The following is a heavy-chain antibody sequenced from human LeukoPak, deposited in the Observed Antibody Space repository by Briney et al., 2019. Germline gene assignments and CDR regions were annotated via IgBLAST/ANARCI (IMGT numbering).Heavy chain of an antibody. D-gene: IGHD3-22*01. Sequence: ASVKVSCKASGGTFSSYAISWVRQAPGQGLEWMGGIIPIFGTANYAQKFQGRVTITADESTSTAYMELSSLRSEDTAVYYCGRGVRGYYDSIPYFGYWGQGTLVTVSS. CDR2: IIPIFGTA. V-gene: IGHV1-69*13. CDR3: GRGVRGYYDSIPYFGY. J-gene: IGHJ4*02. CDR1: GGTFSSYA.